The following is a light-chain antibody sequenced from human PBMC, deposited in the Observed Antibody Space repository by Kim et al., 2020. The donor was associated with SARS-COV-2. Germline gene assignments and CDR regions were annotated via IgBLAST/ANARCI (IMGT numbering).Light chain of an antibody. CDR3: ETWDSNTRV. CDR1: SGHSYYI. J-gene: IGLJ3*02. Sequence: SVKVTCTLSSGHSYYIIAWHQQQPGKAPRYLMKLEGSGSYNKGSGVPDRFSGSSSGADRYLTISNLQSEDEADYYCETWDSNTRVFGGGTQLTVL. CDR2: LEGSGSY. V-gene: IGLV4-60*03.